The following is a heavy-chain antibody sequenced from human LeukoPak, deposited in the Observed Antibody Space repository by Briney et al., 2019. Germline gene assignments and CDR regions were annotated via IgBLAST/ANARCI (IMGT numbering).Heavy chain of an antibody. D-gene: IGHD3-22*01. V-gene: IGHV3-23*01. Sequence: GGSLTLSCAASGFTFSSYAMSWVRQAPGKGLEWVSAISGSGGSTYYADSVKGRFTISRDNAKNTLYLQMNSLRAEDTAVYYCAKFPKFYYEGYWGQGTLVTVSS. J-gene: IGHJ4*02. CDR2: ISGSGGST. CDR3: AKFPKFYYEGY. CDR1: GFTFSSYA.